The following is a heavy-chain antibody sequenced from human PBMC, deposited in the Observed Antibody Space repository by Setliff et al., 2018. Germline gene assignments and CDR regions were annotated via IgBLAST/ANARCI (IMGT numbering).Heavy chain of an antibody. D-gene: IGHD6-6*01. CDR3: ARAEYTSSSLYYYMDV. V-gene: IGHV1-2*06. Sequence: ASVKVSCKAFRYTFNDYYVHWVRQTPGQGLEWMGRINPSSGGTDDAQNFLGRVTMTRDTAISTAYMELSRLTSDDTAVYYCARAEYTSSSLYYYMDVWGKGTTVTVSS. CDR2: INPSSGGT. CDR1: RYTFNDYY. J-gene: IGHJ6*03.